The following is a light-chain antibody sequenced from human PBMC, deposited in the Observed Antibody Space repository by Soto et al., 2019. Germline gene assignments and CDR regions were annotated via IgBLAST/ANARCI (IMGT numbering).Light chain of an antibody. J-gene: IGLJ2*01. CDR3: SSYTSSSTPYVV. V-gene: IGLV2-14*01. CDR1: SSDVGGYNY. CDR2: EVS. Sequence: QSALTQPASVSGSPGQSITISCTGTSSDVGGYNYVSWYQPHPGKAPKLMIYEVSNRPSGVSNRFSGSKSGNTPSLTISGLQAEDEADYYCSSYTSSSTPYVVFGGGTKLTVL.